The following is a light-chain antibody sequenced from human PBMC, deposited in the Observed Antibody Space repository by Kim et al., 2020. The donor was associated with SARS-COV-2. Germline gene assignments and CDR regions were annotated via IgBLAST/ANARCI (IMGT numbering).Light chain of an antibody. CDR2: DVS. Sequence: QSALTQPASVSGSPGQSITISCTGTSSDVGGYNYVSWYQQHPGKAPKLMIYDVSKRPSGVSNRFSGSKSGNTASLTISGLQAEDEAEYYCSSYTSRSTWVFGGGTQLTVL. CDR3: SSYTSRSTWV. V-gene: IGLV2-14*03. CDR1: SSDVGGYNY. J-gene: IGLJ3*02.